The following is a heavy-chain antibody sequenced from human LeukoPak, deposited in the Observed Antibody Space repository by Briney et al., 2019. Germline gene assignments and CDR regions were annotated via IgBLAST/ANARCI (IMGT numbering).Heavy chain of an antibody. V-gene: IGHV3-7*01. CDR3: AKGLHGGVGYGVDV. D-gene: IGHD3-16*01. CDR1: GFTFSSFW. J-gene: IGHJ6*02. CDR2: IREDGSEK. Sequence: PGGSLRLSCAASGFTFSSFWMTWVRQAPGKGLEWVANIREDGSEKHYADSVKGRCSISRDNAKKSLYLQINSLRAEDTAVYYCAKGLHGGVGYGVDVWGQGTTVSVSS.